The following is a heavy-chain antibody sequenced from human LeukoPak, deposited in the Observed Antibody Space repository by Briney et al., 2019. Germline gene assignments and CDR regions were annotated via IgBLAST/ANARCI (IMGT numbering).Heavy chain of an antibody. CDR2: INWNGGST. CDR3: ARGTGDYFDY. CDR1: GFTFDDYG. Sequence: GGSLRLSCTASGFTFDDYGMSWVRQAPGKGLEWVSGINWNGGSTGYADSVKGRFTISRDNAKNSLYLQMNSLRAEDTALYHCARGTGDYFDYWGQGTLVTVSS. V-gene: IGHV3-20*01. J-gene: IGHJ4*02. D-gene: IGHD1-14*01.